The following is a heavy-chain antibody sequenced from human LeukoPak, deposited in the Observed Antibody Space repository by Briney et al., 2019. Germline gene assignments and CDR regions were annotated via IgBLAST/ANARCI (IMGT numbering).Heavy chain of an antibody. CDR3: ARDPYTTMLYRLAY. Sequence: GGSLRLSCAGSGFAFGTYAMNWVRQAPGMGLEWVSSISAIGQATYYADSVEGRFTISRDNSKNTLYLQLNSLRDEDTATYYCARDPYTTMLYRLAYWGQG. V-gene: IGHV3-23*01. J-gene: IGHJ4*02. CDR1: GFAFGTYA. D-gene: IGHD3-10*02. CDR2: ISAIGQAT.